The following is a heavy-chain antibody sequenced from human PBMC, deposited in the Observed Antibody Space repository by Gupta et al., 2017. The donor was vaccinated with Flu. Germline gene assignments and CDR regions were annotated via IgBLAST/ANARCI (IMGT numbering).Heavy chain of an antibody. CDR1: GFTFSSYG. J-gene: IGHJ4*02. Sequence: QVQLVDSGGGVAQPGRSLRLSCTASGFTFSSYGMHWVRQTPVKGLEWVAVISDDGSNEWYADSVRGRFTISRDNSKNTLFLQMNSLRPEDTAVYYCAKGGRHNWNYDGDYRGQGTLVTVSS. CDR3: AKGGRHNWNYDGDY. CDR2: ISDDGSNE. D-gene: IGHD1-7*01. V-gene: IGHV3-30*18.